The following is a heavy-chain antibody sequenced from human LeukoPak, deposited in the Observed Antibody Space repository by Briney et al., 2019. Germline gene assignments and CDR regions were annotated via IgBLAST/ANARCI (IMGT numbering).Heavy chain of an antibody. V-gene: IGHV1-18*01. Sequence: ASVKVSCKASGYTFTSYGISWVRQAPGQGLEWMGWISAYNGNTNYAQKLQGRVTMTTDTSTSTAYMELRSLRSDDTAVYYCARQGGSGSYHYYGMDVWGQGTTVTVSS. D-gene: IGHD3-10*01. J-gene: IGHJ6*02. CDR3: ARQGGSGSYHYYGMDV. CDR1: GYTFTSYG. CDR2: ISAYNGNT.